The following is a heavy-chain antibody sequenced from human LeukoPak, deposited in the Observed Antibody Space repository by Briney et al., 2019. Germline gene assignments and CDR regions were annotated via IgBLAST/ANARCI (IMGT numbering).Heavy chain of an antibody. J-gene: IGHJ6*02. D-gene: IGHD1-26*01. V-gene: IGHV3-23*01. CDR2: ISGSGGST. CDR1: GFTFSSYA. Sequence: PGGSLRLSCAASGFTFSSYAMSWVRQAPGKGLEWVSAISGSGGSTYYADSVKGRFTISRDNSKNTLYLQMNSLRAEDTAVYYCAKHPYYSYYCGMDVWGQGTTVTVSS. CDR3: AKHPYYSYYCGMDV.